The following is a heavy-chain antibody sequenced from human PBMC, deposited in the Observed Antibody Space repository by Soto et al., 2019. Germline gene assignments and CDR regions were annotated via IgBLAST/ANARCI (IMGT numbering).Heavy chain of an antibody. D-gene: IGHD5-12*01. CDR2: LIPILGLA. CDR3: ARFKLGDDY. J-gene: IGHJ4*02. V-gene: IGHV1-69*02. Sequence: QVQLVQSGAEVRKPGSSVKVSCQASGGTFSNSTVTWVRQAPGRGLEWMGRLIPILGLANYAQKFRGRLTITADKSTTTAYMELRSLRSEDTAIYYCARFKLGDDYWGQGTLVTVSS. CDR1: GGTFSNST.